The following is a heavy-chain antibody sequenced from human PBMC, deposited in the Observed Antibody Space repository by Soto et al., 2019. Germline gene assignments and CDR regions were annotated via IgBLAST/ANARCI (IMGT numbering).Heavy chain of an antibody. CDR2: INPNSGGT. J-gene: IGHJ4*02. D-gene: IGHD4-17*01. CDR3: ARATVTTSPFFDY. CDR1: GYTFTGYY. Sequence: ASVKVSCKASGYTFTGYYMHWVRQAPGQGLEWLGWINPNSGGTNYAKKFQGWVTMTRNTSISTAYMELSRLRSDDTAVYYCARATVTTSPFFDYWGQGTLVTVSS. V-gene: IGHV1-2*04.